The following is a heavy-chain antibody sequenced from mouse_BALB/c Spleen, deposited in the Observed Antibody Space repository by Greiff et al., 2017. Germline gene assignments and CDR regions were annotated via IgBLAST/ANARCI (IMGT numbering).Heavy chain of an antibody. Sequence: QVQLQQPGAELVKPGASVKLSCKASGYTFTSYWMHWVKQRPGQGLEWIGEINPSNGRTNYNEKFKSKATLTVDKSSSTAYMQRSSLTSEDSAVYYCAKRGPYAMDYWGQGTSVTVSS. CDR2: INPSNGRT. V-gene: IGHV1S81*02. J-gene: IGHJ4*01. CDR3: AKRGPYAMDY. CDR1: GYTFTSYW.